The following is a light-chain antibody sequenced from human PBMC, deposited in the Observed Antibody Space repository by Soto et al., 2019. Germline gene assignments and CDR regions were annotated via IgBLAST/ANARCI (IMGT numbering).Light chain of an antibody. CDR2: DAS. J-gene: IGKJ4*01. Sequence: EIVLTQSPATLSLSPGERATLSCRASQSVSSYLAWYQQKPGQAPRLLIYDASNRATGIPARFSGSGSGTDFTLTIISLEPEDFAVYYCQQYDNWPSLTFGGGTKVDIK. CDR1: QSVSSY. V-gene: IGKV3-11*01. CDR3: QQYDNWPSLT.